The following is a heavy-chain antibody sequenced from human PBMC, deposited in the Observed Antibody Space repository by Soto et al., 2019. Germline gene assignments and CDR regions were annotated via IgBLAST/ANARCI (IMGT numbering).Heavy chain of an antibody. V-gene: IGHV1-46*01. Sequence: VKISWKASGYTFTSYYMHWLRQAPGQGLEWMGIINPSGGSTSYAQKFQGRVTMTRDTSTSTVYMELSSLRSEDTAVYYCARDKAAVVPAAMYYYYGMDVWGQGTTVTVSS. CDR2: INPSGGST. D-gene: IGHD2-2*01. CDR1: GYTFTSYY. J-gene: IGHJ6*02. CDR3: ARDKAAVVPAAMYYYYGMDV.